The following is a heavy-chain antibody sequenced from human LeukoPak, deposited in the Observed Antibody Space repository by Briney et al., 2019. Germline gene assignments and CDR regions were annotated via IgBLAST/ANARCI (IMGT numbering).Heavy chain of an antibody. Sequence: PGRALRLSCVASGFSFSNHGMHWVRQAPGRGLEWVAVIWNDGSYEHYTDSVKGRFTISRDNSKNTLFLQLNSLRPEDTAVYYCAKPTWGSGSFLIDFWGQGTLVTV. D-gene: IGHD1-26*01. CDR3: AKPTWGSGSFLIDF. V-gene: IGHV3-33*03. J-gene: IGHJ4*02. CDR2: IWNDGSYE. CDR1: GFSFSNHG.